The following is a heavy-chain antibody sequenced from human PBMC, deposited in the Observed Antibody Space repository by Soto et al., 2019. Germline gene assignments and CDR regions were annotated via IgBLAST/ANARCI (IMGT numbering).Heavy chain of an antibody. D-gene: IGHD3-3*01. CDR3: ARGLDPNGITIFGVVIPGSYYYYGMDV. CDR2: IYHSGST. V-gene: IGHV4-4*02. J-gene: IGHJ6*02. CDR1: GGSISSSNW. Sequence: SETLSLTCAVSGGSISSSNWWSWVRQPPGKGLEWIGEIYHSGSTNYNPSLKSRVTISVDKSKNQFSLKLSSVTAADTAVYYCARGLDPNGITIFGVVIPGSYYYYGMDVWGQGTTVTVSS.